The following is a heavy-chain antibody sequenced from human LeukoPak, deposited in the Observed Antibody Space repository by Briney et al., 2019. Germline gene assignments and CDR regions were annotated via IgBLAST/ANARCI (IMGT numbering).Heavy chain of an antibody. CDR1: GYTFSSYW. Sequence: KHGESLKISCKGSGYTFSSYWIAWVRQMPGKGLEWMGMIYPGDSDTMYSPSFQGQVTISADMSISTAYLQWGSLKASDTAMYYCARHGPYDYVWGSYRYIGWFDPWGQGTLVTVSS. CDR2: IYPGDSDT. V-gene: IGHV5-51*01. CDR3: ARHGPYDYVWGSYRYIGWFDP. D-gene: IGHD3-16*02. J-gene: IGHJ5*02.